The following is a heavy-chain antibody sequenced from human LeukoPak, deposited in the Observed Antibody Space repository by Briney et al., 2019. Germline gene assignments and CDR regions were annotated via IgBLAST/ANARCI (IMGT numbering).Heavy chain of an antibody. J-gene: IGHJ4*02. D-gene: IGHD3-22*01. CDR2: IYSGGST. V-gene: IGHV3-53*04. Sequence: PGGSLRLSCAASGFTVSSNYMSWVRQAPGKGLEWVSVIYSGGSTYYADSVKGRFTISRHNSKNTLYLQMNSLRAEDTAVYYCARDAYDSSGFSETWGQGTLVTVSS. CDR3: ARDAYDSSGFSET. CDR1: GFTVSSNY.